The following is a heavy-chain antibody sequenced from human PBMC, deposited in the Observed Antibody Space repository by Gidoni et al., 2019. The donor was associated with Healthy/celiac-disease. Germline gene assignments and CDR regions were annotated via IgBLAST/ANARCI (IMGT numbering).Heavy chain of an antibody. D-gene: IGHD2-15*01. CDR2: INPNSGGT. CDR3: AREGKSFDCSGGSCNPFDY. J-gene: IGHJ4*02. V-gene: IGHV1-2*02. Sequence: QVQLVQSGAEGKKPGASVKASCKASGYTFTGYYRHWVRQAPGQGLEGMGWINPNSGGTNYAQKFQGRVTMTRDTSISTAYMELSRLRSDDTAVYYCAREGKSFDCSGGSCNPFDYWGQGTLVTVSS. CDR1: GYTFTGYY.